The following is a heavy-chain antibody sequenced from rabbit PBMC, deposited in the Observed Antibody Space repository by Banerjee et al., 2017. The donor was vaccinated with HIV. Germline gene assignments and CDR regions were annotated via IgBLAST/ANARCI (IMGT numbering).Heavy chain of an antibody. CDR1: GFSFSNKCV. Sequence: QEQLEESGGDLVKPEGSLTLTCTASGFSFSNKCVMCWVRQAPGKGLEWIGCINTGSGSTYYASWAKGRFTISKPSSTTVTLQMTSLTAADTATYFCARGGNLWGPGTLVTVS. CDR2: INTGSGST. J-gene: IGHJ4*01. V-gene: IGHV1S45*01. CDR3: ARGGNL.